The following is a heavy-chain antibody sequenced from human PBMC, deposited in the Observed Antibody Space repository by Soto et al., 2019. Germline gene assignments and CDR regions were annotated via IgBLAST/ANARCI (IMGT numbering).Heavy chain of an antibody. J-gene: IGHJ6*02. CDR3: ARAPSWHGLDV. Sequence: AAVKVSCKASGYTLTSHYIHWVRQAPGQGLEWMGIINPGGVSKTYAQEFQGRITMTRDTSTSTVYMELSSLRSQDTAVYYCARAPSWHGLDVWGQGTTVTVSS. CDR1: GYTLTSHY. CDR2: INPGGVSK. V-gene: IGHV1-46*01.